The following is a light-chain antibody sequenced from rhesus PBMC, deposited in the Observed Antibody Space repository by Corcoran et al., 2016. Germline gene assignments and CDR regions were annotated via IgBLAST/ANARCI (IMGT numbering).Light chain of an antibody. CDR3: SSFTTSTTFV. CDR1: SSDIGHYNY. V-gene: IGLV2S7*01. J-gene: IGLJ6*01. CDR2: GVS. Sequence: QSAPTQPPSVSGSPGQSVTISCTGTSSDIGHYNYVSWYQQRPGKAPKLMIYGVSVRPSGVSDRFSGSKSGNTASLTISGLLAEDEADYYCSSFTTSTTFVFGGGTKLSVL.